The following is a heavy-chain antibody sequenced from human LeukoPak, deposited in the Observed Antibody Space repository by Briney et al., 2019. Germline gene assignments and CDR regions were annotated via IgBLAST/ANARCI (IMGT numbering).Heavy chain of an antibody. CDR3: ARGRLARSPYFDY. CDR2: INHSGGT. Sequence: SETLSLTCAVYGRSFSGYYWSWIRQPPGKGLEWIGEINHSGGTNYNPSLKSRVTISVDTSRNQFSLNLSSVTAADTAVYYCARGRLARSPYFDYWGQGTLVTVSS. CDR1: GRSFSGYY. J-gene: IGHJ4*02. D-gene: IGHD6-19*01. V-gene: IGHV4-34*01.